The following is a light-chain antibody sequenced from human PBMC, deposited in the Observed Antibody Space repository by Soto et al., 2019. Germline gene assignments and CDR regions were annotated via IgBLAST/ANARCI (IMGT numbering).Light chain of an antibody. Sequence: DMVMTQAPLSSPVTLRQPASISCRSSQSLLHSDGNTYLSWLQQRPGQPPRLLIYQISKRFSGVPDRFSGSGAGTDFTLKISRVESEDVGIYYCMQSTQLRTVGQGTKV. CDR2: QIS. CDR1: QSLLHSDGNTY. J-gene: IGKJ1*01. V-gene: IGKV2-24*01. CDR3: MQSTQLRT.